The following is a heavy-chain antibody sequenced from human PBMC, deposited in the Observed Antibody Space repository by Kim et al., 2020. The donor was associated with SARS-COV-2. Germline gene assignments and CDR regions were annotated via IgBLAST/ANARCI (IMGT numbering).Heavy chain of an antibody. Sequence: KGRFTISRTNAKNSLCLQMNSLRAEDTAVYYCARRGSLGALTGYYYGMDVWGQGTTVTVSS. D-gene: IGHD2-8*02. CDR3: ARRGSLGALTGYYYGMDV. V-gene: IGHV3-11*06. J-gene: IGHJ6*02.